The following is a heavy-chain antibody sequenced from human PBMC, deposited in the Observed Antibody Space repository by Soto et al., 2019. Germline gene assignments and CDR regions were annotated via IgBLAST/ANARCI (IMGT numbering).Heavy chain of an antibody. J-gene: IGHJ6*02. CDR2: ISGSGGST. CDR3: AKDGGYSYGYSPRYYYGMDV. CDR1: GFTFSSYA. Sequence: EVQLLESGGGLVQPGGSLRLSCAASGFTFSSYAMSWVRQAPGKGLEWVSAISGSGGSTYYADSVKGRFTISRDNSKKHLYRKMDSLRAEDTAVYYCAKDGGYSYGYSPRYYYGMDVWGQGTTVTVSS. V-gene: IGHV3-23*01. D-gene: IGHD5-18*01.